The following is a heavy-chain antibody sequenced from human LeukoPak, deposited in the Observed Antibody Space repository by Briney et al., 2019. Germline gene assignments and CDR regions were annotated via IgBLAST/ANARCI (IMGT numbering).Heavy chain of an antibody. CDR1: GGSISTYY. J-gene: IGHJ4*02. D-gene: IGHD3-3*01. V-gene: IGHV4-59*01. CDR2: VYYSGTT. CDR3: ARGSGYSTLFDY. Sequence: SETLSLTCTVSGGSISTYYWSWIRQPPGKELEWIGYVYYSGTTYYNPSLKSRVTISVDTSKNQFSLKLDSVTAADTAYYYCARGSGYSTLFDYWGQGTLVTVSA.